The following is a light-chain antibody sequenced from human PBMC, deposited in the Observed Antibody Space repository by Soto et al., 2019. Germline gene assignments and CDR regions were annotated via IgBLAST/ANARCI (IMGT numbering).Light chain of an antibody. Sequence: QSVRTQPPSASGSPGQSVTISCTGTSSDVGGYNYVSWYQQHPGKAPKLMIYEVSKRPSGVPDRFSGSKSGNTASLTVSGFQAEDEADYYCSSYAGSNNLGVFGTGTKVTVL. J-gene: IGLJ1*01. CDR1: SSDVGGYNY. CDR3: SSYAGSNNLGV. V-gene: IGLV2-8*01. CDR2: EVS.